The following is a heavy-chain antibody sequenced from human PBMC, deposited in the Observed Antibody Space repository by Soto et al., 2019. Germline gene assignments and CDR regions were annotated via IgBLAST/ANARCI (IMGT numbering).Heavy chain of an antibody. D-gene: IGHD2-2*01. CDR3: ARPYCSSTSCLGYYYGMDV. CDR1: GYSFTSYW. CDR2: IYPGDSDT. V-gene: IGHV5-51*01. J-gene: IGHJ6*02. Sequence: GESLKISCKGSGYSFTSYWIGWVRQMPGKGLKWMGIIYPGDSDTRYSPSFQGQVTISADKSISTAYLQWSSLKASDTAMYYCARPYCSSTSCLGYYYGMDVWGQGTTVTVSS.